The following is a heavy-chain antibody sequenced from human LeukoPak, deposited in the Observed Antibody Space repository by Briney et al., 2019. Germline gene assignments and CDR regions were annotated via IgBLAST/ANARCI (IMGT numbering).Heavy chain of an antibody. CDR2: IYYSGST. Sequence: SSETLSLTCTVSGGSISSYYWSWIRQPPGKGLEWIGYIYYSGSTNYNPSLKSRVTISVDTSKNQFSLKLSSVTAADTAVYYCATSGDCSGGSCPSDYWGQGTLVTVSS. CDR3: ATSGDCSGGSCPSDY. J-gene: IGHJ4*02. D-gene: IGHD2-15*01. V-gene: IGHV4-59*08. CDR1: GGSISSYY.